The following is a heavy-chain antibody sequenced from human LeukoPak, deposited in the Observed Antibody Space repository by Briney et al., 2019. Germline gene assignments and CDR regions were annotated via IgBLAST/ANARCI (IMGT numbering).Heavy chain of an antibody. V-gene: IGHV3-23*01. CDR2: ISGSGGST. D-gene: IGHD3-22*01. CDR3: AKANPISYYDSSGPWWWFDY. CDR1: GFTFTSYA. J-gene: IGHJ4*02. Sequence: GGSLRLSCAASGFTFTSYAMSWVRQAPGKGLEWVSAISGSGGSTYYADSVKGRFTISRDNSKNTLYLQMNSLRAEDTAVYYCAKANPISYYDSSGPWWWFDYWGQGTLVTVSS.